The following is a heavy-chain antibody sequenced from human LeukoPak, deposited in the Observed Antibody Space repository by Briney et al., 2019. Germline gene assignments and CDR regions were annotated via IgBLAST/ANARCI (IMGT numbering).Heavy chain of an antibody. J-gene: IGHJ4*02. D-gene: IGHD3-10*01. Sequence: SETLSLTCTVSGGSISSGSYYWSWIRQPAGKGLEWIGRIYTSGSTNYNPSLKSRVTISVDTSKNQFSLKLSSVTAADTAVYYCARERFYYGSGSYHDYWGQGTLVTVSS. CDR3: ARERFYYGSGSYHDY. V-gene: IGHV4-61*02. CDR1: GGSISSGSYY. CDR2: IYTSGST.